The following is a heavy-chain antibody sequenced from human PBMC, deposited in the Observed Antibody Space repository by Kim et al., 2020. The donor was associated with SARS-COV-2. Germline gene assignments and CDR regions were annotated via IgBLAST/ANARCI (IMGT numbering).Heavy chain of an antibody. V-gene: IGHV4-59*08. J-gene: IGHJ2*01. D-gene: IGHD3-22*01. Sequence: NDNPSLRIRLIISVDTSKNQFSLKLMSVTAADTAVYYCARPRGYYDWYFDLWGRGTLVTVSS. CDR3: ARPRGYYDWYFDL.